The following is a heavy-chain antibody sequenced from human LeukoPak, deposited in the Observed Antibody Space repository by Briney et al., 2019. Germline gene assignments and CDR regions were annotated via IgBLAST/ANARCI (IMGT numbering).Heavy chain of an antibody. CDR3: AREESQAYGDYVGCFDY. J-gene: IGHJ4*02. Sequence: PGRSLRRSCAASGFTFSSYAMHWVRQAPGKGLEWVAVISYDGSNKYYADSVKGRFTISRDNSKNTLYLQMNSLRAEDTAVYYCAREESQAYGDYVGCFDYWGQGTLVTVSS. CDR1: GFTFSSYA. V-gene: IGHV3-30-3*01. D-gene: IGHD4-17*01. CDR2: ISYDGSNK.